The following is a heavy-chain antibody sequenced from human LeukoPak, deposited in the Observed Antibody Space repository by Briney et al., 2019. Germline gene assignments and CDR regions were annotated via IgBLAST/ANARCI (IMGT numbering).Heavy chain of an antibody. CDR3: ARDYTMTHASVI. Sequence: SETLSLTCTVSGGSMSDYYWSWIRQPPGKGLEWIGYIYYTGSTNYNPSLKGRVTISIDTSKNQFSLKLSSVTAADTALYYCARDYTMTHASVIWGQGTLITVSS. J-gene: IGHJ3*02. CDR2: IYYTGST. CDR1: GGSMSDYY. D-gene: IGHD3-22*01. V-gene: IGHV4-59*01.